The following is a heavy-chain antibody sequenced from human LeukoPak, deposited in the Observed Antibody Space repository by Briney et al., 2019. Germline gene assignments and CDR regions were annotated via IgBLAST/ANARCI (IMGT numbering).Heavy chain of an antibody. D-gene: IGHD3-22*01. CDR1: GFTFSSYS. CDR2: ISSSSSYI. Sequence: GGSLRLSCAAFGFTFSSYSMNWVRQAPGKGLEWVSSISSSSSYIYYADSVKGRFTISRDNAKNSLYLQMNGLRAEDTAVYYCARGYDSSGYYPNYWGQGTLVTVSS. J-gene: IGHJ4*02. CDR3: ARGYDSSGYYPNY. V-gene: IGHV3-21*01.